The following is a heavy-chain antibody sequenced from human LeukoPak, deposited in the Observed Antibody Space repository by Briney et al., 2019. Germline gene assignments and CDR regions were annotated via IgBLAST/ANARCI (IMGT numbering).Heavy chain of an antibody. Sequence: ASVKVSCKASGYTFTSYAINWVRQAPGQGLEWMGWISTKTGNPTYAQGFIGRSVFSLDTSVSTAYLQISSLKAEYTAVYYCAREHSGYDYDAFDVWGQGTMVTVSS. V-gene: IGHV7-4-1*02. D-gene: IGHD5-12*01. J-gene: IGHJ3*01. CDR2: ISTKTGNP. CDR3: AREHSGYDYDAFDV. CDR1: GYTFTSYA.